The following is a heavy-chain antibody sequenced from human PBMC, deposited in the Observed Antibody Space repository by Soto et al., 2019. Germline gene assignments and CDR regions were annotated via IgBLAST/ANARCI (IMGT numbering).Heavy chain of an antibody. D-gene: IGHD3-22*01. J-gene: IGHJ4*02. CDR2: IYHSGST. V-gene: IGHV4-59*13. CDR3: ARMYFYGSSGHHPFDY. Sequence: SETLSLTCTVSGASIRSYYWSWIRQPPGKEPEWIGYIYHSGSTNYNPSLKSRVTISLDTSKRQFSLKLDSVTTADTAVYYCARMYFYGSSGHHPFDYWGQGTLVTVS. CDR1: GASIRSYY.